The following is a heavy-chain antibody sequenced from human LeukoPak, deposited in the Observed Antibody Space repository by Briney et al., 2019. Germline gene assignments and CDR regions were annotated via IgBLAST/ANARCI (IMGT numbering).Heavy chain of an antibody. CDR1: GFTFSSYG. J-gene: IGHJ4*02. CDR3: AKLPSTYYYDSSGYYVDY. D-gene: IGHD3-22*01. Sequence: GGSLRLSCAASGFTFSSYGMHWVRQAPGKGLEWVAVIAYDGSNKYYADSVKGRFTISRDNSKNTLYLQMNSLRAEDTAVYYCAKLPSTYYYDSSGYYVDYWGQGTLVTVSS. CDR2: IAYDGSNK. V-gene: IGHV3-30*18.